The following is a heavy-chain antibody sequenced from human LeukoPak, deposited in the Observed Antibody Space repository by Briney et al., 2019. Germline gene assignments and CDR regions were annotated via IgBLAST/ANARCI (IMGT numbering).Heavy chain of an antibody. J-gene: IGHJ4*02. CDR2: IYTGGST. Sequence: GGSLRLSCAASGFIVSSNYMSWVRQAPGKRLEWISVIYTGGSTYYADSVKGRFTISRDNSKNTLYLQMNSLRAEDAAVYYCARGGIAPFDYWGQGTLVTVSS. D-gene: IGHD2-15*01. CDR3: ARGGIAPFDY. CDR1: GFIVSSNY. V-gene: IGHV3-66*01.